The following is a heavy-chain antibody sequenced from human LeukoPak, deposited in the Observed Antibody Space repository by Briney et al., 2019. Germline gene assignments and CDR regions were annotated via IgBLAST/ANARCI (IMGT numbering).Heavy chain of an antibody. D-gene: IGHD5-18*01. CDR1: GFTFSSYA. J-gene: IGHJ4*02. CDR2: ISYDGSNK. CDR3: ARDLYSYGYLDY. Sequence: GGSLRLSCAASGFTFSSYAMHWVRQAPGKGLEWVAVISYDGSNKYYADSVKGRFTISRDNSKNTLYLQMNSLRAEDTAAYYCARDLYSYGYLDYWGQGTLVTVSS. V-gene: IGHV3-30-3*01.